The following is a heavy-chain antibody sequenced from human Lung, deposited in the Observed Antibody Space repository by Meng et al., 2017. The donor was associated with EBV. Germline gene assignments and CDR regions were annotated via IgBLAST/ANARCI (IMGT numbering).Heavy chain of an antibody. Sequence: GQLEESGTGVVQPSTPLSLPCIVAVGPIRFGDDYWCWIRQPPGKGLEWIGYIYDSGSTSYTPSLMSRVTISVDTSRNQFSLKLTSVTAADTAVYYCAREYSSSSGLPGPWGQGTLVTVSS. V-gene: IGHV4-30-4*08. CDR3: AREYSSSSGLPGP. CDR1: VGPIRFGDDY. D-gene: IGHD6-6*01. CDR2: IYDSGST. J-gene: IGHJ5*02.